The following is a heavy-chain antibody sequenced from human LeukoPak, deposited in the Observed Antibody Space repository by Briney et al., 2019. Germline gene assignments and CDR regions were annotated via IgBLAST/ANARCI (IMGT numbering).Heavy chain of an antibody. CDR2: IRYDGSNK. V-gene: IGHV3-30*02. J-gene: IGHJ4*02. Sequence: GGSLRLSCAASGFTFTTYGMHWVRQAPGKGLEWVSFIRYDGSNKYYIDSVKGRFTTSRDNSKNTLYLQVNSLRVEDTAVYYCARNWNNYFDYWGQGTLVTVSA. CDR3: ARNWNNYFDY. D-gene: IGHD1/OR15-1a*01. CDR1: GFTFTTYG.